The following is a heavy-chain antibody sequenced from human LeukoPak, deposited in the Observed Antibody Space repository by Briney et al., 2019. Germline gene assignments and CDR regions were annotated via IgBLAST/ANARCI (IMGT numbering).Heavy chain of an antibody. CDR1: GYTFTSYD. V-gene: IGHV1-8*01. Sequence: AASVKVSCKASGYTFTSYDINWVRQATGQGLEWMGWMNPNSGNTGYAQKFQGRVTMTRNTSISTAYMELSSLRSEDTAVYYCARVNIDWSTEGGWFDPWGQGTLVTVSS. CDR2: MNPNSGNT. CDR3: ARVNIDWSTEGGWFDP. D-gene: IGHD3-9*01. J-gene: IGHJ5*02.